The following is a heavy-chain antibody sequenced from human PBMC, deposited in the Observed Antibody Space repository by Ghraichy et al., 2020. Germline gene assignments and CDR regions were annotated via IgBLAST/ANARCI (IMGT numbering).Heavy chain of an antibody. CDR1: GGSFSGYY. V-gene: IGHV4-34*01. J-gene: IGHJ5*02. Sequence: GSLRLSCAVYGGSFSGYYWSWIRQPPGKGLEWIGEINHSGSTNYNPSLKSRVTISVDTSKNQFSLKLSSVTAADTAVYYCARGRGFGELLSSYGWFDPWGQGTLVTVSS. D-gene: IGHD3-10*01. CDR2: INHSGST. CDR3: ARGRGFGELLSSYGWFDP.